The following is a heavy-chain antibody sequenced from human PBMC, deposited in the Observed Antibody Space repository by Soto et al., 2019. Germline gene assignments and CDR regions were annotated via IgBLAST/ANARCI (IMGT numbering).Heavy chain of an antibody. Sequence: SETLSLTCTVSVGSISSGGYYWSWIRQHPGKGLEWIGYIYYSGSTYYNPSLKSRVTISVDTSKNQFSLKLSSVTAADTAVYYCARDRVAAAGTDYYYGMDVWGQGTTVTVSS. CDR2: IYYSGST. CDR3: ARDRVAAAGTDYYYGMDV. CDR1: VGSISSGGYY. D-gene: IGHD6-13*01. J-gene: IGHJ6*02. V-gene: IGHV4-31*03.